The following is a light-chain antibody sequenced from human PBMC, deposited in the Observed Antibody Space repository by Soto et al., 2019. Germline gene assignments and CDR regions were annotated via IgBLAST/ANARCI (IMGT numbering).Light chain of an antibody. CDR2: DAS. J-gene: IGKJ1*01. CDR1: QNIRNC. Sequence: DIQMTQSPSTLSASVGDSVTITCRASQNIRNCLAWYQQKPGKAPNPLIYDASSLESGVPSRFSGSGSGTEFTLTISSLQPDDFATYYCQQYNSYSWTFGQGTKVDIK. V-gene: IGKV1-5*01. CDR3: QQYNSYSWT.